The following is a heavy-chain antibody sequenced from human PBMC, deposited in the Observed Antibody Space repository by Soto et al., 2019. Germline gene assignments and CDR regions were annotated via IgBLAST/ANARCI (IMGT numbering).Heavy chain of an antibody. J-gene: IGHJ6*03. CDR1: GFTVSSNS. D-gene: IGHD2-2*01. V-gene: IGHV3-66*01. CDR3: ARDVEDVVVPAARLYYYYYYMDV. CDR2: IYSGGST. Sequence: EVQVVESGGGLVQPGGSLRLSCAASGFTVSSNSMSWVRQAPGKGLEWVSVIYSGGSTYYADSVKGRFTISRDNSKNTLYLQMNSLRAEDTAVYYCARDVEDVVVPAARLYYYYYYMDVWGKGTTGTVSS.